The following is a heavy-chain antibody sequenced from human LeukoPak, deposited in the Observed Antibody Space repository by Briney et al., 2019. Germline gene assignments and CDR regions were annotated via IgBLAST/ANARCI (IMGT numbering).Heavy chain of an antibody. CDR1: GGTFSSYV. Sequence: SVKVSCKASGGTFSSYVISWVRQAPGQGLEWMGGIIPIFGTANYAQKFQGRVTITADKSTSTAYMELSSLRSEDTAVYYCARGSPYYDILTGYYPPAPLDYWGQGTLVTVSS. CDR3: ARGSPYYDILTGYYPPAPLDY. CDR2: IIPIFGTA. V-gene: IGHV1-69*06. D-gene: IGHD3-9*01. J-gene: IGHJ4*02.